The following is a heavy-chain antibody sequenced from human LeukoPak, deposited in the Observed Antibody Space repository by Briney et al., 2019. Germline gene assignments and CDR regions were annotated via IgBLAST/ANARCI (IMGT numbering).Heavy chain of an antibody. D-gene: IGHD1-20*01. Sequence: GGSLRLSCAASGFTFSSYGMHWVRQAPGKGLEWVAVIWYDGSNKYYADSVKGRFTISRGNSKNTLYLQMNSLRAEDTAVYYCARDAYRYNWKPFDYWGQGTLVTVSS. CDR2: IWYDGSNK. V-gene: IGHV3-33*01. CDR3: ARDAYRYNWKPFDY. CDR1: GFTFSSYG. J-gene: IGHJ4*02.